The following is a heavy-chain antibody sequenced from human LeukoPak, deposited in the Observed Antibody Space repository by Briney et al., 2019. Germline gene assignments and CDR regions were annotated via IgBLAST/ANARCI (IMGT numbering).Heavy chain of an antibody. Sequence: GGPLRLSCAASGFMVNSKYMTWVRQAPGKGLEWVSVIYTGGYTNYADSVKGRFTISRDFSQNTLYLQMNSLRVEDTAVYFCARGGSTWDWYFDLWGRGTLVTVSS. CDR1: GFMVNSKY. CDR2: IYTGGYT. CDR3: ARGGSTWDWYFDL. V-gene: IGHV3-53*01. J-gene: IGHJ2*01. D-gene: IGHD6-13*01.